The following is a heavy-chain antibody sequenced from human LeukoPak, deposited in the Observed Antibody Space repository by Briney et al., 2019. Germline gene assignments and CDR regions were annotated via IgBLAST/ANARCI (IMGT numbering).Heavy chain of an antibody. CDR3: ARRRTIGDYDY. D-gene: IGHD3-16*01. CDR2: ISYDGSSA. CDR1: GFTFSNYW. J-gene: IGHJ4*02. V-gene: IGHV3-74*01. Sequence: GGSLRLSCVASGFTFSNYWMHWVRQAPGKGLMWAARISYDGSSADHADSVKGRFTISRDNAKNTLYLQMNSLRVKDTGVYYCARRRTIGDYDYWAREPWSPSPQ.